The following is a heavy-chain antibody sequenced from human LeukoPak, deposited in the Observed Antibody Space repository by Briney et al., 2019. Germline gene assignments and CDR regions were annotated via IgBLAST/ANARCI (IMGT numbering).Heavy chain of an antibody. CDR1: GFTFSSYG. CDR3: AKVRWDNSGWYYLDN. Sequence: GGSLRLSCAASGFTFSSYGMHWVRQAPGKGLEWVAVISYDGSNTYSADSVKGRFTISRDNSKNTLYLQMNSLRAEDTAVYYCAKVRWDNSGWYYLDNWGQGTLVTVSS. V-gene: IGHV3-30*18. J-gene: IGHJ4*02. D-gene: IGHD6-19*01. CDR2: ISYDGSNT.